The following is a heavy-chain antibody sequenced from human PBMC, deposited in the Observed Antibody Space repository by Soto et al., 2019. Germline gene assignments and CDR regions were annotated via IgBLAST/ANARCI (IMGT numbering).Heavy chain of an antibody. J-gene: IGHJ5*02. D-gene: IGHD1-1*01. CDR2: INSDGSST. CDR3: ERDSTWTGNNWFDP. V-gene: IGHV3-74*01. CDR1: GFTFSSYW. Sequence: EVQLVESGGGLVQPGGSLRLSCAASGFTFSSYWMHWVRQAPGKGLVWVSRINSDGSSTSYADSVKGRFTISRDNAKKTLFRKMNRRGAEDTAVYYCERDSTWTGNNWFDPWGQGPLVTVSS.